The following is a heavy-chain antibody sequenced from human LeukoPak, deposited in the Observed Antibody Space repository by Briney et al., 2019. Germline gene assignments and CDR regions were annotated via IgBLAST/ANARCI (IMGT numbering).Heavy chain of an antibody. CDR3: ARVRTVTTAIDY. J-gene: IGHJ4*02. CDR2: IYYSGNT. Sequence: SETLSLTCTVSGGSISSSGYYWGWIRQPPGKGLEWIGSIYYSGNTYYNPSLKSRVTISVDTSKNQFSLKLSSVTAADTAVYYCARVRTVTTAIDYWGQGILVTVSP. V-gene: IGHV4-39*01. CDR1: GGSISSSGYY. D-gene: IGHD4-11*01.